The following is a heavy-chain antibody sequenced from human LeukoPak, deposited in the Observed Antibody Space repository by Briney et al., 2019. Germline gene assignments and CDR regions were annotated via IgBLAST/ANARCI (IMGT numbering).Heavy chain of an antibody. J-gene: IGHJ4*02. CDR3: AGRLWFGELLYQE. D-gene: IGHD3-10*01. V-gene: IGHV3-23*01. CDR1: GFTFSSYA. CDR2: ISGSGGST. Sequence: GGSLRLSCAASGFTFSSYAMSWVRQAPGKGLEWVSAISGSGGSTYYADSVKGRFTISRDNSKNTLYLQMNSLRAEDTAVYYCAGRLWFGELLYQEWGQGTLVTVSS.